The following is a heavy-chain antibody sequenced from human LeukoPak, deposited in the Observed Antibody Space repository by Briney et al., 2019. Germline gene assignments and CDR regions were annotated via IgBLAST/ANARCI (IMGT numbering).Heavy chain of an antibody. CDR1: GFTFSNYG. J-gene: IGHJ6*02. Sequence: GGSLRLSCAASGFTFSNYGMHWVRQAPGKGLEWVAVMSYDGSEIYYADSVKGRFTISTDNSKNTVYLQLPRMRAEVTALYFCATYIQRPPGMDVWGQGTMVTVSS. CDR3: ATYIQRPPGMDV. V-gene: IGHV3-30*03. CDR2: MSYDGSEI. D-gene: IGHD2-15*01.